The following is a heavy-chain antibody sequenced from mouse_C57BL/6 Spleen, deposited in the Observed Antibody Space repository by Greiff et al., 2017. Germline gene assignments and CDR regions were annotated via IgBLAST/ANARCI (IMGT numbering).Heavy chain of an antibody. D-gene: IGHD2-1*01. Sequence: QVQLQQPGAELVMPGASVKLSCKASGYTFTSYWMHWVKQRPGQGLEWIGEIDPSDSYSNYNQKFKGKSTLTVDKSSSTAYMQLSSLTTEDSAVYYCATYGNYVRGYFDYWGQGTTLTVSS. CDR3: ATYGNYVRGYFDY. V-gene: IGHV1-69*01. CDR1: GYTFTSYW. J-gene: IGHJ2*01. CDR2: IDPSDSYS.